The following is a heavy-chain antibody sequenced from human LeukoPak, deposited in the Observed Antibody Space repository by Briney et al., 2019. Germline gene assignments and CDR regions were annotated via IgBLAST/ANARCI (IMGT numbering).Heavy chain of an antibody. CDR3: AKTPEYSSSSPFDP. D-gene: IGHD6-6*01. CDR2: ISGSVGST. CDR1: GFTFSSYA. V-gene: IGHV3-23*01. J-gene: IGHJ5*02. Sequence: GGSLRLSCAASGFTFSSYAMSWVRKAPGKGLEWVSAISGSVGSTYYADSVKGRFTISRDNSKNTLYLQMNSLRAEDTAVYYCAKTPEYSSSSPFDPWGQGTQVTVSS.